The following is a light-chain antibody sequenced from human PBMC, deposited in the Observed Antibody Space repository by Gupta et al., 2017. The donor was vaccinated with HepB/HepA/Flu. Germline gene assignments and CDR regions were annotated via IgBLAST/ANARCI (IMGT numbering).Light chain of an antibody. CDR2: DVS. Sequence: QSPLSQPASVSGSPGQSISISCTGTSSDVGGYNYVSWYQQHPGKAPKLIIFDVSDRPSWVSNRFSGSKSGNTASLTISGLQTEDEADYYCSSYEISSHVLFGGGTKLTVL. CDR1: SSDVGGYNY. CDR3: SSYEISSHVL. J-gene: IGLJ2*01. V-gene: IGLV2-14*03.